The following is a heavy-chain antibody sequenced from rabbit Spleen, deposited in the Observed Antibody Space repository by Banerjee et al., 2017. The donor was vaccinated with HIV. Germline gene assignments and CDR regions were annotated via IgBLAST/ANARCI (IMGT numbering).Heavy chain of an antibody. Sequence: QEQLVESGGDLVKPEGSLTLTCTASGFSFDSGYDMCWVRQAPGKGLEWVACAYAGSSGNTYSATWAKGRFTISKTSSTTVTLQMTSLTAADTATYFCARDAGTESYIFNLWGQGTLVTVS. D-gene: IGHD4-2*01. CDR1: GFSFDSGYD. CDR3: ARDAGTESYIFNL. V-gene: IGHV1S45*01. J-gene: IGHJ4*01. CDR2: AYAGSSGNT.